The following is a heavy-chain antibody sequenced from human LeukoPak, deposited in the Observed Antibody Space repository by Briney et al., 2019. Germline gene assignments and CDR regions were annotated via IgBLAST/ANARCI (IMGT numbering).Heavy chain of an antibody. CDR3: AKAENYYDSSGYYFPED. V-gene: IGHV3-43*02. Sequence: GGSLRLSCAASGFTFDDYAMHWVRQAPGKGLEWVSLISGDGGSTYYADSVKGRFTISRDNSKSSLYLQMNSLRTEDTALYYCAKAENYYDSSGYYFPEDWGQGTLVTVSS. CDR2: ISGDGGST. D-gene: IGHD3-22*01. CDR1: GFTFDDYA. J-gene: IGHJ4*02.